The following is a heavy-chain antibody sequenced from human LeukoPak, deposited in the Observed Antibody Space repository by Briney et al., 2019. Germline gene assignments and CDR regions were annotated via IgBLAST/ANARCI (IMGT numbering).Heavy chain of an antibody. J-gene: IGHJ4*02. CDR3: ARDLLAAAYYYFDY. CDR1: GDSVSSNSAA. CDR2: TYYRSKLYN. Sequence: SQTLSLTCALSGDSVSSNSAAWNWLRQSPSRGLEWLGSTYYRSKLYNDYAVSVKSRITINPDTSKNQFSLQLNSVTPEDTAVYYCARDLLAAAYYYFDYWGQGTLVTVSS. D-gene: IGHD6-13*01. V-gene: IGHV6-1*01.